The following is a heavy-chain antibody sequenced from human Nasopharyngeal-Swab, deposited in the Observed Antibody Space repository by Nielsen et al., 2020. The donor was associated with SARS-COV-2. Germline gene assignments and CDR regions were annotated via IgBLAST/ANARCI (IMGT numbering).Heavy chain of an antibody. Sequence: GESLQISCAASGFTFSSYAMHWVRQAPGKGLEWVAVISYDGSNKYYADSVKGRFTISRDNSKNTLYLQMNSLRAEDTAVYYCARPYSGSYWSYFDYWGQGTLVTV. J-gene: IGHJ4*02. CDR1: GFTFSSYA. CDR3: ARPYSGSYWSYFDY. V-gene: IGHV3-30-3*01. CDR2: ISYDGSNK. D-gene: IGHD1-26*01.